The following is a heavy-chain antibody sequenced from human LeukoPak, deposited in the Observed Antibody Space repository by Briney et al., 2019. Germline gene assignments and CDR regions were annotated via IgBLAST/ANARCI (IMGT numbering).Heavy chain of an antibody. CDR2: ISPYNGNT. CDR1: GYTFSDYG. Sequence: ASVKVSCKASGYTFSDYGITWVRQAPGQGLEWMGWISPYNGNTNSAEKFQGRVSMTTDTSTKTAYMELRSLRSDDTAVYFCARGRYYGSGSYYIGWGQGTLVTVSS. D-gene: IGHD3-10*01. V-gene: IGHV1-18*04. CDR3: ARGRYYGSGSYYIG. J-gene: IGHJ4*02.